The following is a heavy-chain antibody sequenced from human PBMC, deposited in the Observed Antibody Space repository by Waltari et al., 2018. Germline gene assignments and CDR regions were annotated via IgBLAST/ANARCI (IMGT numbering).Heavy chain of an antibody. D-gene: IGHD4-17*01. CDR2: IRDDGSAT. CDR3: ARVARTAVTTSGYYGMDV. CDR1: GFTFSSYW. J-gene: IGHJ6*02. Sequence: EVQLVESGGGLAQPGGSLRLSCAASGFTFSSYWMHWVRQAPGKGLGWVSRIRDDGSATSYADSVKGRFTISRDNGKNTLYLQMNSLRVDDMAVYYCARVARTAVTTSGYYGMDVWGQGTTVTVSS. V-gene: IGHV3-74*01.